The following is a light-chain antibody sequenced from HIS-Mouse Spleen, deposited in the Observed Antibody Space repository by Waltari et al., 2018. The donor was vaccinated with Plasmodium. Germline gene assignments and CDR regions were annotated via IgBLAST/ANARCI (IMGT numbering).Light chain of an antibody. V-gene: IGKV1-8*01. Sequence: AIRMTQSPSSFSASPGDRVTITCRASHGISSYLAWYQQKPGKAPKLLNYAASTLQSGVPSRFSGSGSGTDFTLTISCLQSEDFATYYCQQYYSYPFTFGPGTKVDIK. CDR2: AAS. CDR3: QQYYSYPFT. CDR1: HGISSY. J-gene: IGKJ3*01.